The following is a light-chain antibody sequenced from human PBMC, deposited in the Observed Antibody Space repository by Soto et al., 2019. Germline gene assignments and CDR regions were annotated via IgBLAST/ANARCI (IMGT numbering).Light chain of an antibody. J-gene: IGLJ1*01. Sequence: QSALTQPASVSGSPGQSITISCTGTSSDVGAYDFVSWYQQHSDKAPKLMIYEVSNRPSGVSNRFSGSKSVNTATLTISGLQAEDEADYYCSSYTSSSTRVFGTGTKLTVL. CDR1: SSDVGAYDF. CDR2: EVS. CDR3: SSYTSSSTRV. V-gene: IGLV2-14*03.